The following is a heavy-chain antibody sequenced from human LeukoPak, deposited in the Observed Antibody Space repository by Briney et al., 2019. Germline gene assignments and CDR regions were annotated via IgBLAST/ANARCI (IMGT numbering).Heavy chain of an antibody. Sequence: ASVKVSCKASGYTFTGYYMHWVPQAPGQGLEWMGWINPNSGGTNYAQKFQGRVTMTRDTSISTAYMELSRLRSDDTAVYYCARYPITMVRGVIISHQNWFDPWGQGTLVTVSS. CDR3: ARYPITMVRGVIISHQNWFDP. J-gene: IGHJ5*02. V-gene: IGHV1-2*02. CDR1: GYTFTGYY. D-gene: IGHD3-10*01. CDR2: INPNSGGT.